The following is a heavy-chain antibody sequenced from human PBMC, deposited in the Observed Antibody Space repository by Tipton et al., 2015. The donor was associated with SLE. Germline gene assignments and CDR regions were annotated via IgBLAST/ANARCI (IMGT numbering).Heavy chain of an antibody. Sequence: TLSLTCSVFGGSISGYYWTWIRQPPGRGLEWIGYVYYNGDTSYSPALKSRVTVSVDASRNQFSLKLTSVTAADTAVYYCARGARGNSYGSDEDFDYWGQGTLVTVSS. J-gene: IGHJ4*02. CDR3: ARGARGNSYGSDEDFDY. CDR1: GGSISGYY. D-gene: IGHD5-18*01. CDR2: VYYNGDT. V-gene: IGHV4-59*08.